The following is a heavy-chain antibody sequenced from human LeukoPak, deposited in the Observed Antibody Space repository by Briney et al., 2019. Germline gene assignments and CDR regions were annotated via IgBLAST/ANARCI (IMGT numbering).Heavy chain of an antibody. CDR2: IYTGGKT. J-gene: IGHJ4*02. V-gene: IGHV3-53*01. CDR1: GFTISSNY. D-gene: IGHD3-10*01. CDR3: ARPDYGSGRSDY. Sequence: AGGSLRLSCAASGFTISSNYMSWVRQAPGKGLEWVSVIYTGGKTYYADSVKGRFTISRDNSKNTLYLQMNSLRVDDTAVYYCARPDYGSGRSDYWGQGTLVTVSS.